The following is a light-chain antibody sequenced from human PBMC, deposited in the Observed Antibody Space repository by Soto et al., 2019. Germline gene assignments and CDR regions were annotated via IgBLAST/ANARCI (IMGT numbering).Light chain of an antibody. CDR1: QSISTY. V-gene: IGKV1-39*01. Sequence: DIQMTQSPSSLSASLGDRVTVTCRASQSISTYLNWFQQRPGKAPKLLIYGAYTLQDGVPSRFSGSGSETEFTLTISSLQPEDSATYYCQQSFGAPRTFGQGTKVDIK. J-gene: IGKJ1*01. CDR2: GAY. CDR3: QQSFGAPRT.